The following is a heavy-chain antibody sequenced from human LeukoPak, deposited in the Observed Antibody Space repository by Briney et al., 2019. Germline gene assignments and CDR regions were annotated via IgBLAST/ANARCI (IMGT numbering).Heavy chain of an antibody. CDR1: GGSFSGYY. CDR2: INHSGST. D-gene: IGHD3-10*01. Sequence: SETLSLTCAVYGGSFSGYYWSWIRQPPGKGLEWIGEINHSGSTNYNPSLKSRVTISVDTSKNQFSLKLSSVTAADTAVYCCARDRAMVRGVIKRDYWGQGTLVTVSS. V-gene: IGHV4-34*01. CDR3: ARDRAMVRGVIKRDY. J-gene: IGHJ4*02.